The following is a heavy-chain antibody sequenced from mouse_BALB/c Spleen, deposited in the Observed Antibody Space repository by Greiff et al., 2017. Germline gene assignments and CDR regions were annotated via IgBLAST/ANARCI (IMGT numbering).Heavy chain of an antibody. Sequence: EVMLVESGGGLVQPGGSRKLSCAASGFTFSSFGMHWVRQAPEKGLEWVAYISSGSSTIYYADTVKGRFTISSDNPKNTLFLQMTSLRSEDTAMYYCARRTGYAMDYWGQGTSVTVSS. CDR3: ARRTGYAMDY. CDR2: ISSGSSTI. J-gene: IGHJ4*01. V-gene: IGHV5-17*02. CDR1: GFTFSSFG.